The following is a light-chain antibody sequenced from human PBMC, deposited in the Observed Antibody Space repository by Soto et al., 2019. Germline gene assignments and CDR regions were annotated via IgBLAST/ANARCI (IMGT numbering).Light chain of an antibody. CDR1: QTVTSN. CDR3: QQYHVRPSLT. J-gene: IGKJ4*01. V-gene: IGKV3-15*01. Sequence: EIVMTQSPVTLSVSPGERATLSCRASQTVTSNLAWYQQKPGQPPRLLIYGASTRATGLPARFSGSGSGTEFTLTISSLQSEDVAVYYCQQYHVRPSLTCGGGTKVDIK. CDR2: GAS.